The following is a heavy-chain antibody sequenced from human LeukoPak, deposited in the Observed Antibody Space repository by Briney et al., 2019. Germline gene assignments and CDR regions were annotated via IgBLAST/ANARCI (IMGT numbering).Heavy chain of an antibody. CDR1: GFTFRTFA. CDR3: AQAQTHNACSGGHCYFVY. CDR2: TSFDESNR. Sequence: PGGSLRLSCAASGFTFRTFAMHWVRQAPGKGLEWVALTSFDESNRGYADSVKGRFTISRDNSKNTVYLQMNSLRDDDTAVYYCAQAQTHNACSGGHCYFVYWGQGTLVTVSS. D-gene: IGHD2-15*01. J-gene: IGHJ4*02. V-gene: IGHV3-30-3*01.